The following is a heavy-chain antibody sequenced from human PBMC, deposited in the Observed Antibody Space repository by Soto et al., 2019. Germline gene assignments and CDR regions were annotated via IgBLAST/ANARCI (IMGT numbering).Heavy chain of an antibody. J-gene: IGHJ4*02. Sequence: QITLKESGPTLVKPTQTLTLTCTFSGFSLSSRDVGVGWIRQPPGKALEWLALIYWDDDKRYSPSLKSRLTITKDTSRNQVVPTVTNLDPVDTATYYCVRASGGGNSAYFDYWGQGTLVTVSS. CDR1: GFSLSSRDVG. CDR3: VRASGGGNSAYFDY. CDR2: IYWDDDK. D-gene: IGHD2-21*02. V-gene: IGHV2-5*02.